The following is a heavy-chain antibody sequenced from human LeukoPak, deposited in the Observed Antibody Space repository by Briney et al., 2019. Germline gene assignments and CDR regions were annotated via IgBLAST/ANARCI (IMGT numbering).Heavy chain of an antibody. CDR3: ARAGFTIVVPGAIYFDGFDI. D-gene: IGHD2-2*01. Sequence: ASVKVSCKASGYMFTGYYMHLVRQAPGQGLEWMGRINPNSGGTDYAQKFQGRVTMTRDTSISTVYMELSRLRSDDTAVYYCARAGFTIVVPGAIYFDGFDIWGQGTTVTVSS. CDR1: GYMFTGYY. V-gene: IGHV1-2*06. CDR2: INPNSGGT. J-gene: IGHJ3*02.